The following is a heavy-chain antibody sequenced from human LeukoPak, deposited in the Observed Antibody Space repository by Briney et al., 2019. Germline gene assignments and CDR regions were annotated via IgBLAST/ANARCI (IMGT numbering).Heavy chain of an antibody. D-gene: IGHD3-3*01. Sequence: PGGSLRLSCVASGFTFSTYAMSWVRQAPGKGLEWVSGISGSGSGSGTSTSYADSARARFTISRDNPNNTLFLQMNSLRAEDTAVYYCAKEVDFWSGYCDYWGQGTLVTVSS. V-gene: IGHV3-23*01. J-gene: IGHJ4*02. CDR3: AKEVDFWSGYCDY. CDR2: ISGSGSGSGTST. CDR1: GFTFSTYA.